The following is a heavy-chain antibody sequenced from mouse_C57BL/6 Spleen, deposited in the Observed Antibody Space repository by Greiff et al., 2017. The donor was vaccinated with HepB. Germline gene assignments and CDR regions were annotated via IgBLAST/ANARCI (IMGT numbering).Heavy chain of an antibody. V-gene: IGHV1-15*01. CDR2: IDPETGGT. Sequence: QVQLQQSGAELVRPGASVTLSCKASGYTFTDYEMHWVKQTPVHGLEWIGAIDPETGGTAYNQKFKGKDILTADKSSSTAYMELRSLTSEDSAVYYCTRNNDGYWYYFDYWGQGTTLTVSA. CDR1: GYTFTDYE. D-gene: IGHD2-3*01. CDR3: TRNNDGYWYYFDY. J-gene: IGHJ2*01.